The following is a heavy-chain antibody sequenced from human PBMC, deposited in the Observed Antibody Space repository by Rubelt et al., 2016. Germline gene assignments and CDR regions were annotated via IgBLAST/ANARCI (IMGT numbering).Heavy chain of an antibody. CDR2: IYYNGTT. D-gene: IGHD5-12*01. Sequence: QVQLQESGPGLVKPSETLSLTCTVSVGYMSSYWWSWIRQPPGKGLEWIGSIYYNGTTNCNPSLKSRVTTSVDPSKNQFPLRLTVGPAAETAVYYGARAGVISGHPTNFAYWGQGTLVTVSA. J-gene: IGHJ4*02. CDR3: ARAGVISGHPTNFAY. CDR1: VGYMSSYW. V-gene: IGHV4-59*01.